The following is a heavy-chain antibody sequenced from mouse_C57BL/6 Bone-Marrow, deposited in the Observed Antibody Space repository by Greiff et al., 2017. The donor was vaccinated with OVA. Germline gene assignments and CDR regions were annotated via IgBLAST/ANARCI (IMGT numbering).Heavy chain of an antibody. CDR1: GFTFSDYS. CDR2: ISNGGGNT. V-gene: IGHV5-12*01. J-gene: IGHJ3*01. D-gene: IGHD2-3*01. Sequence: DVMLVESGGGLVQPGGSLKLSCAASGFTFSDYSMYWVRQTPEKRLEWVAYISNGGGNTNDPDTVKGRFTITRDNAKNTLYLQMSRLKSEDTAMYYCASQPYDGYPWCAYWGQGTLVTVSA. CDR3: ASQPYDGYPWCAY.